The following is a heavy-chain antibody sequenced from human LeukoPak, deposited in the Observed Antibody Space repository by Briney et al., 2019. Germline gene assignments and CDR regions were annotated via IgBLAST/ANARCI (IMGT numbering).Heavy chain of an antibody. V-gene: IGHV1-18*01. Sequence: ASVKVSCKASGYTFTSYGISWVRQAPRQGLEWMGWISAYNGSTNYAQKLQGRVTMTTDTSTSTAYMELRSLRSDDTAVYYCARDFPITAGEYCGGDCYSYYYGMDVWGQGTTVTVSS. CDR2: ISAYNGST. CDR3: ARDFPITAGEYCGGDCYSYYYGMDV. CDR1: GYTFTSYG. J-gene: IGHJ6*02. D-gene: IGHD2-21*02.